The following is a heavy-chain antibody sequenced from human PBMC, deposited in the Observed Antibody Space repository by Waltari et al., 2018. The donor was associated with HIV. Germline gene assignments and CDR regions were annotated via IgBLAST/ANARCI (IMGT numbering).Heavy chain of an antibody. CDR3: ARGRGYSYGYEDS. J-gene: IGHJ5*01. Sequence: QLQLVQSGAEVKKPGASVKVSCKASGYTFTSYEINWVRQATGQGLEWVGWMNPNSGKTAYAQIFQGRVTMTSNSSISRAYMELSSLRSEDTAVYYCARGRGYSYGYEDSWGQGTLVTVSS. CDR2: MNPNSGKT. CDR1: GYTFTSYE. V-gene: IGHV1-8*01. D-gene: IGHD5-18*01.